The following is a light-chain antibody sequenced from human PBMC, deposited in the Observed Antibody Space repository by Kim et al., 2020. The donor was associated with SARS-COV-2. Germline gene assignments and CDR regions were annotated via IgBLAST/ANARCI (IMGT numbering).Light chain of an antibody. CDR2: AAS. Sequence: SASTGDRVTNTCQASQGISSYLAWYQQKPGKAPKLLIYAASTLQSGVPTRFSGSGSGTDFTLTISCLQSEDFATYYCQQYYSYPTFGGGTKVDIK. V-gene: IGKV1-8*01. CDR1: QGISSY. CDR3: QQYYSYPT. J-gene: IGKJ4*01.